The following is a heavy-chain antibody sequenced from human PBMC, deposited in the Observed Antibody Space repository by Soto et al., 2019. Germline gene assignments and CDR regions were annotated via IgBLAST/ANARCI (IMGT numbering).Heavy chain of an antibody. J-gene: IGHJ4*02. V-gene: IGHV3-21*01. Sequence: EVQLVESGGGLVKPGGSLRLSCTASGFTFSSYSMNWVRQAPGKRLEWVSSISSSSSYIYYADSVKGRLTISRDNAQNSLYLHMNSRRAEDTAVYYCARDPVTTLGVFDYWGQGTLVTVSS. CDR1: GFTFSSYS. D-gene: IGHD4-4*01. CDR2: ISSSSSYI. CDR3: ARDPVTTLGVFDY.